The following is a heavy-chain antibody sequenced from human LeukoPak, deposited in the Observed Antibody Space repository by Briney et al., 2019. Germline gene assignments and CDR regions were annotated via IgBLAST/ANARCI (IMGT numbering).Heavy chain of an antibody. CDR3: THDPLTQYYDFLTGYPY. D-gene: IGHD3-9*01. CDR2: IKSKTDGGTT. J-gene: IGHJ4*02. CDR1: GFTFSNAW. V-gene: IGHV3-15*01. Sequence: GGSLRLSCAASGFTFSNAWMSWVRQAPGKGLEWVGRIKSKTDGGTTDYAAPVKGRFTISRDDSKNTLYLQMNSLKTEDTAVYYCTHDPLTQYYDFLTGYPYWGQGTLVTVSS.